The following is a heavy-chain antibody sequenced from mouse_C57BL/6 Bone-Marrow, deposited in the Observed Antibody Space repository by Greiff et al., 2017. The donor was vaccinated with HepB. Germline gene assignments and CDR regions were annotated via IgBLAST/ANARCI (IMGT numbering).Heavy chain of an antibody. CDR2: ISDGGSYT. CDR3: AREGYSSGYFDY. Sequence: EVKLQESGGGLVKPGGSLKLSCAASGFTFSSYAMSWVRQTPEKRLEWVATISDGGSYTYYPDNVKGRFTISRDNAKNNLYLQMSHLKSEDTAMYYCAREGYSSGYFDYWGQGTTLTVSS. J-gene: IGHJ2*01. CDR1: GFTFSSYA. V-gene: IGHV5-4*01. D-gene: IGHD3-2*02.